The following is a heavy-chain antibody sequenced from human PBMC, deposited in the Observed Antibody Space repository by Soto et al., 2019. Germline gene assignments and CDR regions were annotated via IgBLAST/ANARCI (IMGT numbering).Heavy chain of an antibody. J-gene: IGHJ3*02. Sequence: QVQLQESGPGLVKPSETLSLTCTVSGGSISSYYWSWIRQPPGKGLEWIGYIYYSGGTNYNPSLKSRVTISVDTSKNQFSLKLSSVTAADTAVYYCARGGGIAAAGDAFDIWGQGTMVTVSS. CDR2: IYYSGGT. CDR1: GGSISSYY. CDR3: ARGGGIAAAGDAFDI. D-gene: IGHD6-13*01. V-gene: IGHV4-59*01.